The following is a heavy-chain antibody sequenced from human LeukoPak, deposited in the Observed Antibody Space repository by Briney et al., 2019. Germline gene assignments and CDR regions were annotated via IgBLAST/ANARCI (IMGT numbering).Heavy chain of an antibody. Sequence: SETLSLTCAVFGGSLSDHDWSWIRQPPGKGLEWIGEINHRGGTNYNPSLKSRVTLSLDTSKNQVSLKLNSLTAADTAVYYCARGKGDLSMIVMIVTAVEFYFDSWGPGTLVTVSS. J-gene: IGHJ4*02. CDR3: ARGKGDLSMIVMIVTAVEFYFDS. CDR1: GGSLSDHD. D-gene: IGHD3-22*01. V-gene: IGHV4-34*01. CDR2: INHRGGT.